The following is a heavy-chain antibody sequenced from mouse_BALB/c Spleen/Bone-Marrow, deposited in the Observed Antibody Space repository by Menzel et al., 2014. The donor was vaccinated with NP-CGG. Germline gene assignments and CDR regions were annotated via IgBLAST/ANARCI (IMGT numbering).Heavy chain of an antibody. V-gene: IGHV5-17*02. CDR3: ARGNVNLRFDY. Sequence: VQLQQSGGGLVQPGGSRKLSCAASGFTFSYFGMHWVRQAPEKGLEWVAFISSGSSAIYYADTVKGRFTISRDNPKNTLFLQMTSLRSEDTAMYYCARGNVNLRFDYWGQGTPLTVSS. D-gene: IGHD2-1*01. CDR1: GFTFSYFG. J-gene: IGHJ2*01. CDR2: ISSGSSAI.